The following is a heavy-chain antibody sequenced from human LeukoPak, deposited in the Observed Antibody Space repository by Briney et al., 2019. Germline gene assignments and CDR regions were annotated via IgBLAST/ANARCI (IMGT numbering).Heavy chain of an antibody. Sequence: GGSLRLSCAASGFTFSNYAMTWVRQAPGKGLEWVSTISGSGLSTFYGDSVKGRFTISRVDSKNSVYLQMNSLRAEGTAMYYCARRGNDDGFVDYWGQGTLVTVSS. D-gene: IGHD4/OR15-4a*01. V-gene: IGHV3-23*01. CDR3: ARRGNDDGFVDY. J-gene: IGHJ4*02. CDR1: GFTFSNYA. CDR2: ISGSGLST.